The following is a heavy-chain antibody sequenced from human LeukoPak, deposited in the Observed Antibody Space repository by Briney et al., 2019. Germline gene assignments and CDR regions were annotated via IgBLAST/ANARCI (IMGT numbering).Heavy chain of an antibody. CDR1: GFTFSSYW. CDR2: IKQDGSEK. D-gene: IGHD1-26*01. V-gene: IGHV3-7*01. CDR3: ARERWELLHYFDY. J-gene: IGHJ4*02. Sequence: GGSLRLSCAASGFTFSSYWMGWVRQAPGKGLEWVANIKQDGSEKYYVDSVKGRFTISRDNAKNSLYLQMNSLRAEDTAVYYCARERWELLHYFDYWGQGTLVTVSS.